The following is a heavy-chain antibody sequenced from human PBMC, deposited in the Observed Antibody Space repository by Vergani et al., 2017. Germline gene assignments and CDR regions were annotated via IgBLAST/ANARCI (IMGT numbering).Heavy chain of an antibody. CDR2: ISSSSSYI. CDR3: ARSAIFGVVIYGYMDV. Sequence: EVQLVESGGGLVKPGGSLRLSCAASGFTFSSYSMNWVRQAPGKGLEWVSSISSSSSYIYYADSVKGRFTISRDNAKNSLYLQMNSLRAEDTAVYYCARSAIFGVVIYGYMDVWGKGTTVTVSS. D-gene: IGHD3-3*01. V-gene: IGHV3-21*01. J-gene: IGHJ6*03. CDR1: GFTFSSYS.